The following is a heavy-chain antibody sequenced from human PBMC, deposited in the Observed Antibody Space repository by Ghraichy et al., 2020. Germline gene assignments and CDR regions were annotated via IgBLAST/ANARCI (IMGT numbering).Heavy chain of an antibody. D-gene: IGHD6-6*01. V-gene: IGHV7-4-1*01. CDR1: GYSFTDYA. Sequence: ASVKVSCKASGYSFTDYAVNWVRQAPGQGLEWIRWINPDTGTPTYAPAFTGRFVISLDTSVRTTYLQIGGLKADDTAVYFCATGKYSSSRGYFDFWAQGTLVTVSS. J-gene: IGHJ4*02. CDR3: ATGKYSSSRGYFDF. CDR2: INPDTGTP.